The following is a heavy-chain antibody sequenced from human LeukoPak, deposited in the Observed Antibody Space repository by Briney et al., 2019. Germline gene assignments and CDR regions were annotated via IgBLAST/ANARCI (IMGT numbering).Heavy chain of an antibody. J-gene: IGHJ4*02. CDR2: ISAYNGNT. D-gene: IGHD1-26*01. Sequence: ASVKVSCKASGYTFTSYGISWVRQAPGQGLEWMGWISAYNGNTNYAQKLQGRVTMTEDTSTDTAYMELSSLRSEDTAVYYCATGTSGSYHSYFDYWGQGTLVTVSS. CDR3: ATGTSGSYHSYFDY. CDR1: GYTFTSYG. V-gene: IGHV1-18*01.